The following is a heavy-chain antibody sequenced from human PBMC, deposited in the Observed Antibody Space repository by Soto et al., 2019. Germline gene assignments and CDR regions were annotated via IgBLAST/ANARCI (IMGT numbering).Heavy chain of an antibody. D-gene: IGHD3-22*01. V-gene: IGHV4-59*01. CDR1: GASISSSY. CDR3: VRGYYDSNGQSNTFDI. Sequence: PSETLSLTCTVSGASISSSYRSWIRQSPGKGLEWIGYVYYSGSTNYNPSLKNRVTMSVDTSKNQFSLKLSSVTAADTAVYYCVRGYYDSNGQSNTFDIWGQGTMVTVSS. J-gene: IGHJ3*02. CDR2: VYYSGST.